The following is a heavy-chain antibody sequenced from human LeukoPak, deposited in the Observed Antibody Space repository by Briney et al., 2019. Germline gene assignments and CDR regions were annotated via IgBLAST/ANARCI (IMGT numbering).Heavy chain of an antibody. D-gene: IGHD6-13*01. V-gene: IGHV3-9*01. Sequence: GGSLRLSCAASGFTFDDYATHWVRQAPGKGLEWVSGISWNSGSIGYADSVKGRFTISRDNAKNSLYLQMNSLRAEDTALYYCAKDISAGVSAAGDYWGQGTLVTVSS. CDR2: ISWNSGSI. CDR1: GFTFDDYA. CDR3: AKDISAGVSAAGDY. J-gene: IGHJ4*02.